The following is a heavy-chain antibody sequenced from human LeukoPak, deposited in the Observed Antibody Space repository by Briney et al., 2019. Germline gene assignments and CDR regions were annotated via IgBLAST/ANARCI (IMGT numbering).Heavy chain of an antibody. D-gene: IGHD5-18*01. V-gene: IGHV4-59*01. CDR1: GGSISSYY. CDR3: ARAGYSYGYYYYYYYMDV. CDR2: IYYSGST. J-gene: IGHJ6*03. Sequence: PETLSLTCTVSGGSISSYYWSWIRQPPGKGLEWIGYIYYSGSTNYNPSLKSRVTISVDTSKNQFSLKLSSVTAADTAVYYCARAGYSYGYYYYYYYMDVWGKGTTVTVSS.